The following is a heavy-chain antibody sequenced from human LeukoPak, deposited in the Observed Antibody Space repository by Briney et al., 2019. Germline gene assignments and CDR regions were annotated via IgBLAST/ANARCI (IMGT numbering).Heavy chain of an antibody. D-gene: IGHD1-26*01. CDR3: ARDSVGAKGYAFDI. J-gene: IGHJ3*02. V-gene: IGHV3-21*01. CDR2: ISSSSSYI. Sequence: VGSLRLSCAASGFTFSSYSMNWVRQAPGKGLEWVSSISSSSSYIYYADSVKGRFTISRDNAKNSLYLQMNSLRAEDTAVYYCARDSVGAKGYAFDIWGQGTMVTVSS. CDR1: GFTFSSYS.